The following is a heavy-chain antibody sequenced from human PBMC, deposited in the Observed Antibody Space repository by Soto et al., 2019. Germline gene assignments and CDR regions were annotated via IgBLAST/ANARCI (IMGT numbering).Heavy chain of an antibody. CDR3: ARDSSGWHWYFDL. V-gene: IGHV3-33*01. Sequence: PGGSLRLSCGASGFTFSDYGMHWVRQAPGKGLEWVAVIWHDGSNKYYADSVKGRFTLTRDNSKNMAYLQMNSLRAEDTAVYFCARDSSGWHWYFDLWGRGTLVTVSS. CDR1: GFTFSDYG. CDR2: IWHDGSNK. D-gene: IGHD6-19*01. J-gene: IGHJ2*01.